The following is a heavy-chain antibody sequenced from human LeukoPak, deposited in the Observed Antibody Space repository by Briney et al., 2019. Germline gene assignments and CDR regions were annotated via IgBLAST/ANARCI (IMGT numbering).Heavy chain of an antibody. D-gene: IGHD3-22*01. CDR3: ARDFAYYDSSGYSL. J-gene: IGHJ4*02. CDR2: TSSTSSYI. V-gene: IGHV3-21*01. Sequence: TSSTSSYIYYADSVKARFTISRDNAKNSLYLQMNSLRAEDTAVYYCARDFAYYDSSGYSLWGQGTLVTVSS.